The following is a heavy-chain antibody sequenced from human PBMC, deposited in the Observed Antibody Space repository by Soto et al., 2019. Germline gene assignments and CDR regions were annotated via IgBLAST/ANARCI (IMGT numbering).Heavy chain of an antibody. Sequence: GGSLRLSCAASGFTFSSYSMNWVRQAPGKGLEWVSSISSSSSYIYYADSVKGRFTISRDNAKNSLYLQMNSLRAEDTAVYYCARDLVDIVVVPAANENWFDPWGQGTLVTVSS. V-gene: IGHV3-21*01. CDR1: GFTFSSYS. D-gene: IGHD2-2*01. CDR2: ISSSSSYI. J-gene: IGHJ5*02. CDR3: ARDLVDIVVVPAANENWFDP.